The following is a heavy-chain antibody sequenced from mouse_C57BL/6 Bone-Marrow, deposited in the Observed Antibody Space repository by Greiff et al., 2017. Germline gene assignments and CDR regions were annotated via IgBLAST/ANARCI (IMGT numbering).Heavy chain of an antibody. CDR3: AGGATAPWYFDV. Sequence: EVKLLESGPGLVKPSQSLSLTCSVTGYSITSGYYWNWIRQFPGNKLEWMGYISYDGSNNYNPSLKNRISITRDPSKNQFFLKLNSVTTEDTATYYCAGGATAPWYFDVWGTGTTVTVAS. J-gene: IGHJ1*03. CDR1: GYSITSGYY. CDR2: ISYDGSN. V-gene: IGHV3-6*01. D-gene: IGHD1-2*01.